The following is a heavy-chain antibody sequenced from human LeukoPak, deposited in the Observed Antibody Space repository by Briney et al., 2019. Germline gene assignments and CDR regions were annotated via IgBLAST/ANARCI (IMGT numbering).Heavy chain of an antibody. D-gene: IGHD6-19*01. CDR2: ISSSGDTI. CDR1: GFTFSDYY. V-gene: IGHV3-11*04. J-gene: IGHJ3*02. CDR3: ARSSLYSSGWSDYGAFDI. Sequence: GGSLRLSCAASGFTFSDYYMSWIRQAPGKGLEWISYISSSGDTIFYADSVKGRFTISRDNAKNSLYLQMNSLRAEDTAVYYCARSSLYSSGWSDYGAFDIWGQGTMVTVSS.